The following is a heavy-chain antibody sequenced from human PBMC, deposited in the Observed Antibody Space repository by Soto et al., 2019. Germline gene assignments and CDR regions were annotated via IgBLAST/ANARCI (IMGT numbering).Heavy chain of an antibody. J-gene: IGHJ4*02. CDR2: ISGSGGST. Sequence: GGSLRLSCAASGFTFNNYAMNWVRRAPGKGLEWVSSISGSGGSTYYADSVKGRFTISRDNSKNTLYLQMNSLRAEDTAVYYCAKGALGSSSWYDFDYWGQGTLVTVSS. D-gene: IGHD6-13*01. V-gene: IGHV3-23*01. CDR3: AKGALGSSSWYDFDY. CDR1: GFTFNNYA.